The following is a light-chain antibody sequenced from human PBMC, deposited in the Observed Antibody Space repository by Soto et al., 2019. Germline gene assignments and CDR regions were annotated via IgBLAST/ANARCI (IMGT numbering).Light chain of an antibody. V-gene: IGKV1-5*03. CDR3: QQYNSYSRT. J-gene: IGKJ1*01. CDR2: RAS. CDR1: QSISTW. Sequence: DIPMTQSPSTLSASVGDRVTITCRASQSISTWLAWYQQKPGKAPKLLIYRASSLESGGPSRFSGSGSGTEFTLTISGMQPDDFATYDFQQYNSYSRTFGQGTKVDIK.